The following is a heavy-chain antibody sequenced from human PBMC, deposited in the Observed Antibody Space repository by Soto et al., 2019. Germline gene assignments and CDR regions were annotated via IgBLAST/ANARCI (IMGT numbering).Heavy chain of an antibody. CDR2: IYWNDDR. Sequence: QITLKESGPTLVKPTQTLTLTCTFSGFSLTTSGVGVGWIRQPPGKALEWLALIYWNDDRRYSPSLKNRLTITKDTSKNQVVLTLTDIDPVDTATYYCAHRRGDDYTTMGNWFDPWGQGTLVTVSS. CDR3: AHRRGDDYTTMGNWFDP. J-gene: IGHJ5*02. V-gene: IGHV2-5*01. CDR1: GFSLTTSGVG. D-gene: IGHD3-16*01.